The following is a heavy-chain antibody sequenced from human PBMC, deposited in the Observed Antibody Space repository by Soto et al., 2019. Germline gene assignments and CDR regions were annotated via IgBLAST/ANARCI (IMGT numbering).Heavy chain of an antibody. CDR2: ISGSGGST. Sequence: PGGSLRLACAASGFTFSSYAMSWVRQAPGKGLEWVSAISGSGGSTYYADSVKGRFTISRDNPKNTLYLQMNSLRAEDTAVYYCAKTPLPRQRYGMDVWGQGTTVTVSS. CDR1: GFTFSSYA. J-gene: IGHJ6*02. CDR3: AKTPLPRQRYGMDV. V-gene: IGHV3-23*01.